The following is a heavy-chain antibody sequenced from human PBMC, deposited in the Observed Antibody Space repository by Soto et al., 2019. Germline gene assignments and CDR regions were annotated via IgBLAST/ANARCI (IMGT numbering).Heavy chain of an antibody. CDR3: VRFFFFSSRRRHTRLAHG. D-gene: IGHD3-9*01. Sequence: PGKGLEWIGYIYHSGSTYYNPSLKSRVTISVDRSKNQFSLKLSSVTAADTAVYYCVRFFFFSSRRRHTRLAHG. CDR2: IYHSGST. J-gene: IGHJ6*01. V-gene: IGHV4-30-2*01.